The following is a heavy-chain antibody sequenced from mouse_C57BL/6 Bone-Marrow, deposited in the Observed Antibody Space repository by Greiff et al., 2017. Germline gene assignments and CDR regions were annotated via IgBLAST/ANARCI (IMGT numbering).Heavy chain of an antibody. Sequence: QVQLKQSGAELVRPGASVTLSCKASGYTFTDYEMHWVKQTPVHGLEWIGAIDPETGGTAYNQKFKGKAILTADKSSSTAYMELRSLTSEDSAVDYGTRQFNTTVVATEGYWGQGTTLTVSS. CDR2: IDPETGGT. V-gene: IGHV1-15*01. D-gene: IGHD1-1*01. J-gene: IGHJ2*01. CDR3: TRQFNTTVVATEGY. CDR1: GYTFTDYE.